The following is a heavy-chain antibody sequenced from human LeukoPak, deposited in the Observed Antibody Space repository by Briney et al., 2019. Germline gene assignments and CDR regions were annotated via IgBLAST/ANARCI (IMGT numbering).Heavy chain of an antibody. J-gene: IGHJ6*02. CDR2: ISYDGRNK. CDR1: GFTFSSYA. CDR3: ARGPRTGTAFYCYGMDV. D-gene: IGHD1-7*01. Sequence: PGGSLRLSCAASGFTFSSYAMHWVRQAPGKGPEWVAIISYDGRNKYYADSVKGRFTISRDDSKNTLYVQMNSLRAEDTAVYYCARGPRTGTAFYCYGMDVWGQGTTVTVSS. V-gene: IGHV3-30*04.